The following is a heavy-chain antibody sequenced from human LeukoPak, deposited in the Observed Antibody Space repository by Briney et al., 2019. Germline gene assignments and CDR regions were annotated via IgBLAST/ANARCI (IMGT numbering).Heavy chain of an antibody. CDR1: GFTFSNYG. CDR3: ASRSGYVVDY. CDR2: ISGTGGST. J-gene: IGHJ4*02. D-gene: IGHD5-18*01. V-gene: IGHV3-23*01. Sequence: GGSLRLSCVASGFTFSNYGMNWVRQAPGKGLEWVSAISGTGGSTYYADSVKGRFTISRDNSKNTLYLQMNSLRAEDTAVYYCASRSGYVVDYWGQGTLVTVSS.